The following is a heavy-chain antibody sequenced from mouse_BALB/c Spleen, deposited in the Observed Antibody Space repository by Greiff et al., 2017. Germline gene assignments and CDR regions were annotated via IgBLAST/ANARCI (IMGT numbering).Heavy chain of an antibody. CDR2: IYPGSGST. CDR3: TRDGYYGDY. CDR1: GYTFTSYW. V-gene: IGHV1S22*01. Sequence: LQQPGSELVRPGASVKLSCKASGYTFTSYWMHWVKQRPGQGLEWIGNIYPGSGSTNYDEKFKSKATLTVDTSSSTAYMQLSSLTSEDSAVYYCTRDGYYGDYWGQGTSVTVSS. J-gene: IGHJ4*01. D-gene: IGHD2-3*01.